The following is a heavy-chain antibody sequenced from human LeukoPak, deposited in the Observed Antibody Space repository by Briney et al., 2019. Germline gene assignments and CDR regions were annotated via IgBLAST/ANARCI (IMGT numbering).Heavy chain of an antibody. V-gene: IGHV4-59*08. J-gene: IGHJ4*02. D-gene: IGHD2-15*01. CDR3: ASQYCSGGSCYYRSFDY. CDR1: GGSISSYY. CDR2: IYYSGST. Sequence: SETLSLTCTVSGGSISSYYWSWIRQPPGKGLEWIGSIYYSGSTNYNPSLKSRGTISVDTSKNQFSLKLSSVTAADTAVYYCASQYCSGGSCYYRSFDYWGQGTLVTVSS.